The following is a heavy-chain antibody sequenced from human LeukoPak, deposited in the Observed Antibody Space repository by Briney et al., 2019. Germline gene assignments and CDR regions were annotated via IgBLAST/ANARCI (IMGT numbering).Heavy chain of an antibody. CDR3: AGVRGIAAAGGAFDI. V-gene: IGHV3-21*01. CDR2: ISSSSSYI. CDR1: GLTFSSYS. J-gene: IGHJ3*02. D-gene: IGHD6-13*01. Sequence: GGSLRLSCAASGLTFSSYSMNWVRQAPWKGLEWVSSISSSSSYIYYADSVKGRFTISRDNAKNSLYLQMNSLRAEDTAVYYCAGVRGIAAAGGAFDIWGQGTMVTVSS.